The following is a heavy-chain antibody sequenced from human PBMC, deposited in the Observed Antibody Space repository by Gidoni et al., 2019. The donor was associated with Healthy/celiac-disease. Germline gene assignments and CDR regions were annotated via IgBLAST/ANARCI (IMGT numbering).Heavy chain of an antibody. J-gene: IGHJ4*02. CDR3: ARVSWAFDY. CDR2: INHSGST. Sequence: QVQLQQWGAGLLKHSETLSLTCAVYGGSFSGYYWSWIRQPPGKGLEWIGEINHSGSTHYNPSLKSRVTISVDTSKNQFSLKLSSVTAADTAVYYCARVSWAFDYWGQGTLVTVSS. D-gene: IGHD2-15*01. V-gene: IGHV4-34*01. CDR1: GGSFSGYY.